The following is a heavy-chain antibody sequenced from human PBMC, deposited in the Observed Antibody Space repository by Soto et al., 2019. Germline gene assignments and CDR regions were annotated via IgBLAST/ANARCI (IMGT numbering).Heavy chain of an antibody. CDR3: ARDAIGKDGYSSALAH. CDR1: GGSISSGGFS. J-gene: IGHJ4*02. Sequence: ASETLSLTCVVSGGSISSGGFSWTWIRQSPGKGLEWIGYIFQSGSTYYNPSLKSRVTFSVDTSKNQFSLRLTSVTAADTALYYCARDAIGKDGYSSALAHWGQGIRVTVSS. CDR2: IFQSGST. V-gene: IGHV4-30-2*06. D-gene: IGHD5-18*01.